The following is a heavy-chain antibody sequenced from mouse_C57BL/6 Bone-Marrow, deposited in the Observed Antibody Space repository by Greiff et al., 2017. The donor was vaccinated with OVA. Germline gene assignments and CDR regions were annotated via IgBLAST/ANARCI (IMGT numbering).Heavy chain of an antibody. Sequence: QVQLQQSGPELVKPGASVKLSCKASGYAFSSSWMNWVKQRPGKGLEWIGRIYPGGGDTNYNGKFKGKATLTADKSSSTAYMQLSSLTSEDSAVYYCARHEDGYYASYFDYWGQGTSLTVSA. CDR2: IYPGGGDT. CDR3: ARHEDGYYASYFDY. CDR1: GYAFSSSW. D-gene: IGHD2-3*01. V-gene: IGHV1-82*01. J-gene: IGHJ2*03.